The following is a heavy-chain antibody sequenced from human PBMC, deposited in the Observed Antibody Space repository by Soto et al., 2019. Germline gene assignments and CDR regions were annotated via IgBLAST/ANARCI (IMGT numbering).Heavy chain of an antibody. CDR1: GVTFSSYS. Sequence: GGPLRLSCAASGVTFSSYSTNWVRQAPGKGLEWVSYISSSSSTIYYADSVKGRFTISRDNAKNSLYLQMNSLRAEDTAVYYCARNLQLWFIDYWGQGTLVTVSS. V-gene: IGHV3-48*01. CDR3: ARNLQLWFIDY. J-gene: IGHJ4*02. D-gene: IGHD5-18*01. CDR2: ISSSSSTI.